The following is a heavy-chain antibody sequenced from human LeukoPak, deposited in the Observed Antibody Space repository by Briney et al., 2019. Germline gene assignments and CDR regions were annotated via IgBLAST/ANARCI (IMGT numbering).Heavy chain of an antibody. V-gene: IGHV3-23*01. CDR3: AKSETDILTGYYGLSVGYFDY. J-gene: IGHJ4*02. Sequence: GGSLRLSCAASGFTFSSYAMSWVREAPGKGLEWVSAISGSGGSTYYADSVKGRFTISRDNSKNTLYLQTNSLRAEDTAVYYCAKSETDILTGYYGLSVGYFDYWGQGTLVTVSS. CDR2: ISGSGGST. D-gene: IGHD3-9*01. CDR1: GFTFSSYA.